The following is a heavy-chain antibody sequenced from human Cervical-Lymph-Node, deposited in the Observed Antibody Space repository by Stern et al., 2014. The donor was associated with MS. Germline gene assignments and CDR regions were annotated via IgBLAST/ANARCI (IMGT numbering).Heavy chain of an antibody. CDR2: MSFDGSE. CDR1: EFTFRTSI. CDR3: AREGHTSGRCGDFDV. J-gene: IGHJ3*01. D-gene: IGHD6-19*01. Sequence: QVPLVQSGGGVVQPGRSLRLSCAAPEFTFRTSIFHWVRQAPGKGLEWVAAMSFDGSEYYADSVKGRFTLTRDNSQNALSLQMNSLRAEDTAVYYCAREGHTSGRCGDFDVWGQGTMGTVSS. V-gene: IGHV3-30*04.